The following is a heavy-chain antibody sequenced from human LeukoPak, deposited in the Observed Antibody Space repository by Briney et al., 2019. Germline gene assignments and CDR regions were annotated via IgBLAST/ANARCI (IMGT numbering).Heavy chain of an antibody. J-gene: IGHJ4*02. V-gene: IGHV3-48*01. D-gene: IGHD3-10*01. CDR1: GFTFSSYS. CDR2: ISSGSSTI. Sequence: GGSLRLSYAASGFTFSSYSMNWVRQAPGKGLEWVSYISSGSSTIYYADSVKGRFTISRDNAKNSLYLQMNSLRAEDTAVYYCARSQYYYAYYFDYWGQGTLVTASS. CDR3: ARSQYYYAYYFDY.